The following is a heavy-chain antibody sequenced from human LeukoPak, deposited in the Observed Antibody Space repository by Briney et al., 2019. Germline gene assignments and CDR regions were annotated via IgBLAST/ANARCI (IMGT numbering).Heavy chain of an antibody. J-gene: IGHJ4*02. D-gene: IGHD2-15*01. Sequence: PGGSLRLSCAASGFTFSSYSMNWVRQAPGKGLEWVSSISSSSSYIYYADSVKGRFTISRDNAKNSLYLQMNSLRAEDTAVYYWARDKGLVSGGTLDYWGQGTLVTVSS. CDR1: GFTFSSYS. V-gene: IGHV3-21*01. CDR2: ISSSSSYI. CDR3: ARDKGLVSGGTLDY.